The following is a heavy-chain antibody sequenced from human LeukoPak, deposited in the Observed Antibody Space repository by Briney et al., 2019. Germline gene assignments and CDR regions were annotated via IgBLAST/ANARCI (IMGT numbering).Heavy chain of an antibody. D-gene: IGHD6-19*01. CDR2: IKQDGSEE. Sequence: QPGGSLRLSCAASGFTLSSYWMSWARQVPGKGLEWVANIKQDGSEENYVDSVRGRFSISRDNAKNSLYLQMNSVRAEDTAVYYCARDLGWYRVDYWGQGTLVTVSS. CDR3: ARDLGWYRVDY. CDR1: GFTLSSYW. V-gene: IGHV3-7*01. J-gene: IGHJ4*02.